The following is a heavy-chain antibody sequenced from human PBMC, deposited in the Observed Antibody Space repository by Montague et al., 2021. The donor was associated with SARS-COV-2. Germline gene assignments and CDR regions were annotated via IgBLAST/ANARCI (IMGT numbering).Heavy chain of an antibody. V-gene: IGHV4-39*01. Sequence: SETQSLTCTVSGGSISSSSYYWGWIRQPPGKGLEWIGSIYYSGSTYYNPSLKSRVTISADTSKNQFSLKLSSVTAADAAVYYCARPKGTIFGVVRLGGWFDPWGQGTLVTVSS. J-gene: IGHJ5*02. CDR2: IYYSGST. CDR3: ARPKGTIFGVVRLGGWFDP. D-gene: IGHD3-3*01. CDR1: GGSISSSSYY.